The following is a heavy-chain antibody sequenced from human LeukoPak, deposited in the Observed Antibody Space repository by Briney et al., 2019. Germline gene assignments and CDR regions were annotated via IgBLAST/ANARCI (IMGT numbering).Heavy chain of an antibody. Sequence: GGSLRLSCAASGFTFSSYSMNWVRQAPGKGLEWVSSISSSSSYIYYADSVKGRFTISRDNAKNSLYLRMNSLRAEDTAVYYCARDRQRWLQLRPLGRTFDYWGQGTLVTVSS. CDR2: ISSSSSYI. V-gene: IGHV3-21*01. CDR1: GFTFSSYS. CDR3: ARDRQRWLQLRPLGRTFDY. J-gene: IGHJ4*02. D-gene: IGHD5-24*01.